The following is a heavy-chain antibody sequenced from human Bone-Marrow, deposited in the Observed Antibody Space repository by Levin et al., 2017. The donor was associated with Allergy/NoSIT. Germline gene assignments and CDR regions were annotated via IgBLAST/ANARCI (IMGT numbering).Heavy chain of an antibody. Sequence: ETLSLTCAASGFTFSSYAMSWVRQAPGKGLEWVSAISGSGGSTYYADSVKGRFTISRDNSKNTLYLQMNSLRAEDTAVYYCAKHDYGDKTYYFDYWGQGTLVTVSS. D-gene: IGHD4-17*01. V-gene: IGHV3-23*01. CDR3: AKHDYGDKTYYFDY. CDR2: ISGSGGST. J-gene: IGHJ4*02. CDR1: GFTFSSYA.